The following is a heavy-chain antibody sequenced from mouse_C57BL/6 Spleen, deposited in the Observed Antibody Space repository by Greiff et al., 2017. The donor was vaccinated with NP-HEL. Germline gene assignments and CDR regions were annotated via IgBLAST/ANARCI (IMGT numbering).Heavy chain of an antibody. J-gene: IGHJ2*01. Sequence: EVQLQQSGPELVKPGASVKISCKASGYTFTDYYMNWVKQSHGKSLEWIGAINPNNGGTSYNQKFKGKATLTVDKSSSTAYMELRSLTSEDSAVYYCARDYYGSVDYWGQGTTLTVSS. D-gene: IGHD1-1*01. CDR2: INPNNGGT. CDR3: ARDYYGSVDY. V-gene: IGHV1-26*01. CDR1: GYTFTDYY.